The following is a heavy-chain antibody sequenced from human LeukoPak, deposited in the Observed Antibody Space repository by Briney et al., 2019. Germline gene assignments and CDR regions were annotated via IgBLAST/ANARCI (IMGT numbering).Heavy chain of an antibody. Sequence: GGSLRLSCAASGFTFDDYAMHWVRQAPGKGLEWVSGISWNSGSIGYADSVKGRFTISRDNVKNSLYLQMNSLRAEDTALYYCAKGAKSGSYYPFDYWGQGTLVSVSS. V-gene: IGHV3-9*01. D-gene: IGHD1-26*01. CDR2: ISWNSGSI. J-gene: IGHJ4*02. CDR3: AKGAKSGSYYPFDY. CDR1: GFTFDDYA.